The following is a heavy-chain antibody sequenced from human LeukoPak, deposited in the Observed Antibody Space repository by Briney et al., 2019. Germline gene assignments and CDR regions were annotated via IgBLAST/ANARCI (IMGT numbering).Heavy chain of an antibody. V-gene: IGHV3-15*01. CDR2: IISKTDGGTT. J-gene: IGHJ4*02. CDR3: TTGSGYSTDWYDF. CDR1: GFSFSIYW. Sequence: GGSLRLSCAPSGFSFSIYWMSWVRHTPGKGLEWLFCIISKTDGGTTDEAAPVRGSFTISRDDSKSTLYLQMNSLTTEDTVVYYCTTGSGYSTDWYDFWGQGTLVTVS. D-gene: IGHD6-19*01.